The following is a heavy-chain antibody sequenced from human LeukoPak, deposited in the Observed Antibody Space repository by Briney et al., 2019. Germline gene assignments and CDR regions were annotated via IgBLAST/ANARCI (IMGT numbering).Heavy chain of an antibody. V-gene: IGHV3-23*01. CDR3: AKGGWSDHSSNWYNNY. CDR1: GFTFSSYA. CDR2: ISGSGGST. Sequence: GGSLRLSCAASGFTFSSYAMSWVRQAPGKGLEWVSAISGSGGSTYYADSVKGRFTISRDNSKNTLYLQMNSLRAEDTAVYYCAKGGWSDHSSNWYNNYWGQGTLVTVSS. J-gene: IGHJ4*02. D-gene: IGHD6-13*01.